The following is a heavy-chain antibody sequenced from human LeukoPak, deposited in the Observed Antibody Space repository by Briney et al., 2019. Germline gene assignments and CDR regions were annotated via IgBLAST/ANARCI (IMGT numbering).Heavy chain of an antibody. CDR1: GFTFDDYA. CDR2: ISWNSGSI. J-gene: IGHJ6*02. CDR3: AKDFRRELDGMDV. V-gene: IGHV3-9*01. D-gene: IGHD1-7*01. Sequence: GGSLRLSCAASGFTFDDYAMHWVRQAPGKGLEWVSSISWNSGSIGYADSVKGRFTISRDNAKNSLYLQMNSLRAEDTALYYCAKDFRRELDGMDVWGQGTTVTVSS.